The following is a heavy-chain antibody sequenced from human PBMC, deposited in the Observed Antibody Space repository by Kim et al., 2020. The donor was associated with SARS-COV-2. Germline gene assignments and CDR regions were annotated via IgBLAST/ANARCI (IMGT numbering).Heavy chain of an antibody. V-gene: IGHV4-39*07. Sequence: SETLSLTCTVSGGSISSSSYYWGWIRQPPGKGLEWIGSIYYSGSTYYNPSLKSRVTISVDTSKNQFSLKLSSVTAADTAVYYCWVPKVPAAMGPNFDYWGQGTLVTVSS. CDR1: GGSISSSSYY. J-gene: IGHJ4*02. CDR3: WVPKVPAAMGPNFDY. CDR2: IYYSGST. D-gene: IGHD2-2*01.